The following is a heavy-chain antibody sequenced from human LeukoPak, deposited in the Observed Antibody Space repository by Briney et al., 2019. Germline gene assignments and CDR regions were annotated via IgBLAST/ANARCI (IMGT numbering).Heavy chain of an antibody. J-gene: IGHJ5*02. CDR1: GYTFTSYG. Sequence: ASVKVSCKASGYTFTSYGISWVRQAPGQGLEWMGWISAYNGNTNYAQKLQGRVTMTTDTSTSTAYMELRSLRSDDTAVYYCARDGTYYDFWSGHLDASTYWFDPWGQGTLVTVSS. D-gene: IGHD3-3*01. CDR2: ISAYNGNT. CDR3: ARDGTYYDFWSGHLDASTYWFDP. V-gene: IGHV1-18*01.